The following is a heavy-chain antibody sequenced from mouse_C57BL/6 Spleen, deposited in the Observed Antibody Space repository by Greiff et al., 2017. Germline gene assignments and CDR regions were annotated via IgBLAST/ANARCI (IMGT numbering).Heavy chain of an antibody. CDR1: GYTFTSYW. V-gene: IGHV1-69*01. CDR3: ARSKRYYFDY. CDR2: IDPSDSYT. Sequence: QVQLQQPGAELVMPGASVKLSCKASGYTFTSYWMHWVKQRPGQGLEWIGEIDPSDSYTNYNQKFKGKSTLTVDKSSSTAYMQLSSLTSEDSAVYYGARSKRYYFDYWGQGTTLTVSS. J-gene: IGHJ2*01.